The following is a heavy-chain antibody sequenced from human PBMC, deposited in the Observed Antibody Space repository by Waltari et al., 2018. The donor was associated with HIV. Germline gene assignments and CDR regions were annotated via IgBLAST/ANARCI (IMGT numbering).Heavy chain of an antibody. V-gene: IGHV3-49*03. CDR3: RWGGCSGYDSDFDY. CDR1: GFTLGDYA. J-gene: IGHJ4*02. CDR2: IRSKPYGGKT. D-gene: IGHD5-12*01. Sequence: VQLVESGGGLVQPGRCLRRSCTAPGFTLGDYAMSWFRQAPGKGLEWVGFIRSKPYGGKTKYAASVKDRITISRDDSKSIAYLQMDSLKTEDTAVYYCRWGGCSGYDSDFDYWGQGTLVTVSS.